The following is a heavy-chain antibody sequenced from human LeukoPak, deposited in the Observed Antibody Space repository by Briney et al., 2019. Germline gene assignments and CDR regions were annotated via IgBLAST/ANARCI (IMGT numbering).Heavy chain of an antibody. CDR3: ANWVTIFGVVTHYYYMDV. J-gene: IGHJ6*03. CDR2: IRYDGSNK. D-gene: IGHD3-3*01. V-gene: IGHV3-30*02. CDR1: GFTFSSYG. Sequence: GGSLRLSCAASGFTFSSYGMHWVRQAPGKGLEWVAFIRYDGSNKYYADSVKGRFTISRDNSKNTLYLQMNSLRAEDTAVYYCANWVTIFGVVTHYYYMDVWGKGTTVTVSS.